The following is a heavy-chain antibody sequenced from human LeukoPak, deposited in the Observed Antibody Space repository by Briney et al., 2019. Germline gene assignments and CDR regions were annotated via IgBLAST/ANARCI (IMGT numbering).Heavy chain of an antibody. Sequence: SETLSLTCTVSGGSTCHYFWSWIRQPPGKGLEWIGYISYSGNTNYNPSLKSRVTISVDMSKNQFSLKLSSVTAADTAVYHCARLVLSGSYLYYFDYWGQGTLVTVSS. CDR3: ARLVLSGSYLYYFDY. V-gene: IGHV4-59*08. D-gene: IGHD1-26*01. CDR2: ISYSGNT. CDR1: GGSTCHYF. J-gene: IGHJ4*02.